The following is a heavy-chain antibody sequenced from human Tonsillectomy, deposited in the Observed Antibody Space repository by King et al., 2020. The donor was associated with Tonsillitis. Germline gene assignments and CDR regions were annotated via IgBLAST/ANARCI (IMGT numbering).Heavy chain of an antibody. CDR3: AKDLVVVTAIPGNYFDY. CDR1: GFTFSSYA. Sequence: QLVQSGGVLVQTGGSLRLSCAASGFTFSSYAMSWVRQAPGKGLEWVSAISGSGGTPYYADSVKGRFTISRDNSKNTLYLQMNSLRAEDTAVYYCAKDLVVVTAIPGNYFDYWGPGTLVTVSS. V-gene: IGHV3-23*04. CDR2: ISGSGGTP. D-gene: IGHD2-21*02. J-gene: IGHJ4*02.